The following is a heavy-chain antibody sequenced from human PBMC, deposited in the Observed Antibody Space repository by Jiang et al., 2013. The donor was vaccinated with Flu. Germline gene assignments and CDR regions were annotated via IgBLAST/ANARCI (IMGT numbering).Heavy chain of an antibody. J-gene: IGHJ1*01. CDR2: FDPEDGET. CDR1: GYTLTELS. D-gene: IGHD6-19*01. V-gene: IGHV1-24*01. CDR3: ATAIGWYSSGWRTVAYFQH. Sequence: SGAEVKKPGASVKVSCKVSGYTLTELSMHWVRQAPGKGLEWMGGFDPEDGETIYAQKFQGRVTMTEDTSTDTAYMELSSLRSEDTAVYYCATAIGWYSSGWRTVAYFQHWGQGTLVTVSS.